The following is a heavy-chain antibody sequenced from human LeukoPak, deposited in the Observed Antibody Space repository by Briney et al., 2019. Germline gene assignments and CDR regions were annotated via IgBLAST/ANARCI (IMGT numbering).Heavy chain of an antibody. Sequence: GESLRISCEGSGYSFTSYWIGWVRQMPGKGLEWMGIIYPGDSDTRYSPSFQGQVTISADKSISTAYLQWSSLKASDTAMYYCARSAEAVTTNFDYWGQGTLVTVSS. CDR2: IYPGDSDT. V-gene: IGHV5-51*01. J-gene: IGHJ4*02. CDR3: ARSAEAVTTNFDY. CDR1: GYSFTSYW. D-gene: IGHD4-17*01.